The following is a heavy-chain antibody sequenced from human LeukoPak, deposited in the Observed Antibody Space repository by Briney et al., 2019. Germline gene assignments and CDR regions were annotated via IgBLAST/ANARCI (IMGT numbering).Heavy chain of an antibody. J-gene: IGHJ4*02. D-gene: IGHD4-11*01. CDR2: ISSSGSTI. Sequence: GGSLRLSCAASRFTFSSYEMNWVRQAPGKGQEWVSYISSSGSTIYYADSVKGRFTISRDNAKNSLYLQMNSLRAEDTAVYYCARGAVTSDYWGQGTLVTVSS. CDR1: RFTFSSYE. CDR3: ARGAVTSDY. V-gene: IGHV3-48*03.